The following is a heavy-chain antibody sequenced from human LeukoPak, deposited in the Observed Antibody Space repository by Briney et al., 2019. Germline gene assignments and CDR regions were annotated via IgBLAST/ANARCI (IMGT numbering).Heavy chain of an antibody. Sequence: SVKVSCKASGYTFTSYAISWVRQAPGQGLEWMGGIIPIFGTANYAQKFQGRVTITADKSTSTAYMELSRLRSDDTAVYYCARDKTYCGGDCSVYYYYMDVWGKGTTVTISS. CDR1: GYTFTSYA. J-gene: IGHJ6*03. D-gene: IGHD2-21*02. CDR2: IIPIFGTA. CDR3: ARDKTYCGGDCSVYYYYMDV. V-gene: IGHV1-69*06.